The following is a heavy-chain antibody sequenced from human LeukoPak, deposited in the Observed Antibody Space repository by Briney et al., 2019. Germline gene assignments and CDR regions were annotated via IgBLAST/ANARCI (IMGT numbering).Heavy chain of an antibody. CDR2: INPSTGDT. Sequence: GASVKVSCKTSGYTFTIYGVTWVRQAPGQGLEWMGWINPSTGDTSFAQRFRDRVTMTTDTSTTTAYMEVRSLRSDDTAVYYCVREKNGWFDPWGRGTLVTVSS. D-gene: IGHD2-8*01. V-gene: IGHV1-18*01. J-gene: IGHJ5*02. CDR1: GYTFTIYG. CDR3: VREKNGWFDP.